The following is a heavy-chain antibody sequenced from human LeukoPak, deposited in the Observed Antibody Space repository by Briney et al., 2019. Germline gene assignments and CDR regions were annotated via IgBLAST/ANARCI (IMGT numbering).Heavy chain of an antibody. V-gene: IGHV3-23*01. J-gene: IGHJ4*02. D-gene: IGHD3-10*01. CDR3: AKAHYFGSGSFDH. CDR1: GGTFSSYA. CDR2: ISGSGGST. Sequence: ASVKVSCKASGGTFSSYAISWVRQAPGKGLEWVSAISGSGGSTYYADSVKGRFTISRDNFKNTLYLQMNSLRAEDTAVYYCAKAHYFGSGSFDHWGQGTLVTVSP.